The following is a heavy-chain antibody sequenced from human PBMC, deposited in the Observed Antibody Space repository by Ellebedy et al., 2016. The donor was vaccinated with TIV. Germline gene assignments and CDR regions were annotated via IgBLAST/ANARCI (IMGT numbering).Heavy chain of an antibody. CDR1: GFSSSDYH. V-gene: IGHV3-11*01. CDR2: ISDSGSMI. J-gene: IGHJ6*02. Sequence: GGSLRLXXAASGFSSSDYHMSWIRQAPGKGLEWVSYISDSGSMIHYADSVKGRFTISRDNSKDSLYLQMNNLRAEDTAVYYRARISSGGSFYGMDVWGQGTTVTVSS. CDR3: ARISSGGSFYGMDV. D-gene: IGHD6-19*01.